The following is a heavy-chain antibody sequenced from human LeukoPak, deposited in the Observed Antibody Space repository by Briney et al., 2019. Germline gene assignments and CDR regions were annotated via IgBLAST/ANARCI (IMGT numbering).Heavy chain of an antibody. CDR2: ISSSSSYI. V-gene: IGHV3-21*04. D-gene: IGHD4-23*01. CDR1: GFTFSSYS. Sequence: TGGSLRLSCAASGFTFSSYSMNWVRQAPGKGLEWVSSISSSSSYIYYADSVKGRFTISRDNAKNSLYLQMNSLRAEDTAVYYCAKDLSHTVGNYFDYWGQGTLVTVSS. CDR3: AKDLSHTVGNYFDY. J-gene: IGHJ4*02.